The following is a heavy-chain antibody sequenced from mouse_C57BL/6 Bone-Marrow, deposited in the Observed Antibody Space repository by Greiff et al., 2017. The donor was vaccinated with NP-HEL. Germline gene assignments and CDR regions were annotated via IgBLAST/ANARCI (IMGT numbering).Heavy chain of an antibody. J-gene: IGHJ3*01. V-gene: IGHV1-9*01. CDR1: GYTFTGYW. D-gene: IGHD1-1*01. CDR3: ARLSIYYYGSSPPWFAY. Sequence: QVQLKESGAELMKPGASVKLSCKATGYTFTGYWIEWVKQRPGHGLEWIGEILPGSGSTNYNEKFKGKATFTADTSSNTAYMQLSSLTTEDSAIYYCARLSIYYYGSSPPWFAYWGQGTLVTVSA. CDR2: ILPGSGST.